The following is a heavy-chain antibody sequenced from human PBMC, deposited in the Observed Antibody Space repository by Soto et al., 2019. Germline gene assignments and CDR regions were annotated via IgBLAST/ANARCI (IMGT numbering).Heavy chain of an antibody. CDR1: GGSMSEYF. Sequence: SETLSLTCSVSGGSMSEYFCSWIRQSPGKGLEWIGYIYYLGSTDYNPSLKSRVTISVDTSKRQFSLRLTSVTAADTAVYYCARDGYDGSGSPYPAYWGPGTQVTVSS. D-gene: IGHD3-10*01. V-gene: IGHV4-59*01. CDR3: ARDGYDGSGSPYPAY. J-gene: IGHJ4*02. CDR2: IYYLGST.